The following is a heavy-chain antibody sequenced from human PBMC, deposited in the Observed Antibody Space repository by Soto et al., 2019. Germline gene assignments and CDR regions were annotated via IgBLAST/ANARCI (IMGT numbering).Heavy chain of an antibody. CDR2: IIPIFGTA. V-gene: IGHV1-69*13. J-gene: IGHJ3*02. D-gene: IGHD5-12*01. CDR1: GGTFSSYA. Sequence: SVKVSCKASGGTFSSYAISWVQQAPGQGLEWMGGIIPIFGTANYAQKFQGRVTITADESTSTAYMELSSLRSEDTAVYYCARDRYSGYGTRENAFDIWGQGTMVTVSS. CDR3: ARDRYSGYGTRENAFDI.